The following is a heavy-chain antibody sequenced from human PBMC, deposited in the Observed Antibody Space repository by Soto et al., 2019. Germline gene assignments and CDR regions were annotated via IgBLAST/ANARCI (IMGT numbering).Heavy chain of an antibody. CDR3: ARVTLSGTTSSWFDP. CDR1: GGSISSGGYY. CDR2: IYYSGST. J-gene: IGHJ5*02. D-gene: IGHD1-7*01. Sequence: SETLSLTCTVSGGSISSGGYYWSWIRQHPGKGLEWIGYIYYSGSTCYNPSLKSRVTISVDTSKNQFSLKLSYVTAADTAVYYCARVTLSGTTSSWFDPWGQGTLVTVSS. V-gene: IGHV4-31*03.